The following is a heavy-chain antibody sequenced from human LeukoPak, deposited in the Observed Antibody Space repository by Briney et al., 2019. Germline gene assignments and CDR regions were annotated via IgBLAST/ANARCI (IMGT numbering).Heavy chain of an antibody. CDR3: ARGGYSSSWYRSWYFDL. V-gene: IGHV4-34*01. CDR1: GGSFSGDD. J-gene: IGHJ2*01. CDR2: SNHSEST. Sequence: PSETLSLTCAVYGGSFSGDDWNWIRQPPGKGLEWIGESNHSESTNYNTSLKSRVTISVETSKHQFSLKLSSVTAADTAVYYSARGGYSSSWYRSWYFDLWGRGTLVTVSS. D-gene: IGHD6-13*01.